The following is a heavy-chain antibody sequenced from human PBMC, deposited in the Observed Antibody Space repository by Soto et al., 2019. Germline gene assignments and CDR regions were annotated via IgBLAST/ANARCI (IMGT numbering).Heavy chain of an antibody. CDR2: IIPIFGTA. CDR3: ARGGAYCGGDCYPPPGY. CDR1: GGTFSSYA. V-gene: IGHV1-69*01. J-gene: IGHJ4*02. Sequence: QVQLVQSGAEVKKPGSSVKASCKASGGTFSSYAISWVRQAPGQGLEWMGGIIPIFGTANYAQKFQGRVTITAYESTSTAYMELSSLRSEDTAVYYCARGGAYCGGDCYPPPGYWGQGALVTGST. D-gene: IGHD2-21*02.